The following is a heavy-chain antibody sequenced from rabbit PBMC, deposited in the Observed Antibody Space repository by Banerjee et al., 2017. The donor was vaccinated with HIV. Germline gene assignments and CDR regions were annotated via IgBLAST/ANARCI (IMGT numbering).Heavy chain of an antibody. V-gene: IGHV1S40*01. CDR3: ARGYDDYDARLDL. D-gene: IGHD2-1*01. J-gene: IGHJ3*01. Sequence: QSLEESGGDLVKPGASLTLTCTASGFSFSSNYYMCWVRQAPGKGLELIACIGAGSSGSTYYASWAKGRFTISKTSSTTVTLQMTSLTAADTATYFCARGYDDYDARLDLWGPGTLVTVS. CDR1: GFSFSSNYY. CDR2: IGAGSSGST.